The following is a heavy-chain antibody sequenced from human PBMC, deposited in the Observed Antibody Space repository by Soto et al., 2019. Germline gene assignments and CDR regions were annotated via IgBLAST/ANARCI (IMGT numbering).Heavy chain of an antibody. CDR2: ILPTSVTP. J-gene: IGHJ4*02. CDR3: ARGYDVNSELDY. CDR1: GGTFRGYA. Sequence: QVQLVQSGAEVKKPGSLVKVSCQASGGTFRGYAISWVRQAPGQGLEWLGGILPTSVTPNYAQKFQGRVTLTADESTNTAFLELRSLRSADTAVYYCARGYDVNSELDYWGQGTLVTVSS. V-gene: IGHV1-69*19. D-gene: IGHD3-22*01.